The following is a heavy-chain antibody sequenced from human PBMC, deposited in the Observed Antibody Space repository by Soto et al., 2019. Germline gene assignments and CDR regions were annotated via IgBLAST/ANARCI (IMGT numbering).Heavy chain of an antibody. CDR1: GASITYSSYY. V-gene: IGHV4-39*01. D-gene: IGHD1-1*01. CDR2: VYYSGST. J-gene: IGHJ4*02. Sequence: QLQRQESGPGLVKPSETLSLTCTVSGASITYSSYYWAWVRQPPGKGLEWIGYVYYSGSTYYNPSLQSRLMISLDTSKNQLSLSLTSVTAADTAVYYCARVPIVGTTPYSFDCWGQGTLVTVSS. CDR3: ARVPIVGTTPYSFDC.